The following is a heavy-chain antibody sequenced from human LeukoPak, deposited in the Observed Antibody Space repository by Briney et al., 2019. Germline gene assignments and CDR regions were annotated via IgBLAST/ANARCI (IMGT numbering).Heavy chain of an antibody. CDR2: IYPGDSDT. Sequence: GESLKISCKGSGYGFTSYWIGWVRQMPGKGLEWMGIIYPGDSDTRYSPSFQGQVTISADKSISTAYLQWSSLKASDTAMYYCAILNPLGYCSGGSCYSDYMDVWGKGTTVTVSS. V-gene: IGHV5-51*01. CDR3: AILNPLGYCSGGSCYSDYMDV. CDR1: GYGFTSYW. J-gene: IGHJ6*03. D-gene: IGHD2-15*01.